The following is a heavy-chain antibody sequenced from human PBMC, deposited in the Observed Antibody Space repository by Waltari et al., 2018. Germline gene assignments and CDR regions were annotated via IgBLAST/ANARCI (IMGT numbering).Heavy chain of an antibody. Sequence: QVQLVESGGGVVQPGRSLRLPCAASGFTFSSYAMHWVRQAPGKGLEWVAVISYDGSNKYYADSVKGRFTISRDNSKNTLYLQMNSLRAEDTAVYYCARSRIAVAGGFDPWGQGTLVTVSS. CDR3: ARSRIAVAGGFDP. CDR1: GFTFSSYA. J-gene: IGHJ5*02. V-gene: IGHV3-30-3*01. CDR2: ISYDGSNK. D-gene: IGHD6-19*01.